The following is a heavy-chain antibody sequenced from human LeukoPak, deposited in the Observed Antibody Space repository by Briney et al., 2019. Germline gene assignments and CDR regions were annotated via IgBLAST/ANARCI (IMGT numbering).Heavy chain of an antibody. V-gene: IGHV3-74*01. J-gene: IGHJ4*02. D-gene: IGHD3-22*01. CDR1: GFTFSSTW. CDR2: INTDGSST. Sequence: QAGGSLRLSCTASGFTFSSTWMHWVRQAPGKGLEWVSRINTDGSSTSYADSVKGRFTISRDNAKNSLYLQMNSLRAEDTAVYYCARDFYYYDSSAYWGQGTLVTVSS. CDR3: ARDFYYYDSSAY.